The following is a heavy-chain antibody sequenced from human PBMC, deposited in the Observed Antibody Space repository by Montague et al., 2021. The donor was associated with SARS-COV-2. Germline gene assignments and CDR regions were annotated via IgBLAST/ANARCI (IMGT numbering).Heavy chain of an antibody. CDR2: IYYSGTT. V-gene: IGHV4-59*01. Sequence: SETLSLTCTVSGGSIGSYYWSWLRQPPGKGLEWIGYIYYSGTTNYNPSLESRVTISVDTSKNQFSLNLSSVTAADTAMYYCARELQYYWLDDWGQGTLVTVSS. CDR3: ARELQYYWLDD. CDR1: GGSIGSYY. D-gene: IGHD4-11*01. J-gene: IGHJ5*02.